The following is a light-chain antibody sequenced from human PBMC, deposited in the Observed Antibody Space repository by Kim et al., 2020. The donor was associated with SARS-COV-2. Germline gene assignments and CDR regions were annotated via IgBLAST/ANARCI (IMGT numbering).Light chain of an antibody. Sequence: GQSIIISCTGTTTDVGNYNFVSWYQHHPGEAPKVLIYDVTKRPSGVSNRFFGSKSGNTASLTISGLQTEDEADYYCCSYASGSTLIFGGGTQLTVL. CDR1: TTDVGNYNF. CDR3: CSYASGSTLI. J-gene: IGLJ2*01. V-gene: IGLV2-14*03. CDR2: DVT.